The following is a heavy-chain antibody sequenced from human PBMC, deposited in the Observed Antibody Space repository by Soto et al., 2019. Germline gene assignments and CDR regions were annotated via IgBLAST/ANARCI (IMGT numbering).Heavy chain of an antibody. J-gene: IGHJ1*01. CDR3: ANAYCSSTSCRAEYLQH. D-gene: IGHD2-2*01. CDR2: ISGSGGAS. CDR1: GFTFRSYS. V-gene: IGHV3-23*01. Sequence: GGSLGPSGAPSGFTFRSYSITGVAKAPGKGLEWVSAISGSGGASYYADSVKGRFTISRDNSKNAVYLQMNSLRAEDTAVYFCANAYCSSTSCRAEYLQHWGQGTLVTVSS.